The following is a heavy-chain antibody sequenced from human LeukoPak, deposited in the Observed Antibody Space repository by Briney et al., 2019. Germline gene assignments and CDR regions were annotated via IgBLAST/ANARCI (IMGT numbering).Heavy chain of an antibody. CDR1: GYSFTGFF. D-gene: IGHD6-19*01. Sequence: ASVKVSCKASGYSFTGFFMHWVRQAPGQGLEWMGWINPNSGVTNYAQKFQDRVTMTRDTSISTAYMELNRLRSDDTAVYYCARVSVSGHFDYWGQGTLVTVSS. CDR3: ARVSVSGHFDY. J-gene: IGHJ4*02. V-gene: IGHV1-2*02. CDR2: INPNSGVT.